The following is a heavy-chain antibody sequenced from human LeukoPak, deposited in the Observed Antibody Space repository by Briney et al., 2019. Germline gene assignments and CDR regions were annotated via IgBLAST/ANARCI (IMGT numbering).Heavy chain of an antibody. CDR1: GFTFSSYS. CDR2: ISSSSSYI. J-gene: IGHJ3*02. Sequence: GGSLRLSCAASGFTFSSYSMNWVRQAPGKGLEWVSSISSSSSYIYYADSVKGRFTISRDNAKNSLYLRMNSLRAEDTAVYYCARDRNNYYDSSGYPGDAFDIWGQGTMVTVSS. CDR3: ARDRNNYYDSSGYPGDAFDI. V-gene: IGHV3-21*01. D-gene: IGHD3-22*01.